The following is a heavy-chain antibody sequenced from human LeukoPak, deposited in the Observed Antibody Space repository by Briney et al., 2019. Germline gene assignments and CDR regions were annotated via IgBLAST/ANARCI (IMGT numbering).Heavy chain of an antibody. CDR3: ARTTYNDFWSGDFRYYFHYMDV. CDR2: IRIKTFGETT. D-gene: IGHD3-3*01. Sequence: GGSLRLSCTASGFTFDDYAMSWVRQAPGKGLDWVGFIRIKTFGETTEYAASVKGRFTISRDNYKSIAYLQMNSLKTEDTAVYYCARTTYNDFWSGDFRYYFHYMDVWGKGTTVTVSS. V-gene: IGHV3-49*04. CDR1: GFTFDDYA. J-gene: IGHJ6*03.